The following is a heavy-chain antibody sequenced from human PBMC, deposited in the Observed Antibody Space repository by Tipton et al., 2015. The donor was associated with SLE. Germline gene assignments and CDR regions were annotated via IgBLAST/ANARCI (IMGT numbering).Heavy chain of an antibody. CDR1: GGSFSGHY. Sequence: SLTCAVYGGSFSGHYWSWIRQPPGKGLEWIGEINHSGSTNYNPSLKSRVTISVDTSKNQFSLKLSSVTAADTAVYYCARRGQQTGMDVWGQGTTVTVSS. D-gene: IGHD6-13*01. V-gene: IGHV4-34*01. CDR2: INHSGST. CDR3: ARRGQQTGMDV. J-gene: IGHJ6*02.